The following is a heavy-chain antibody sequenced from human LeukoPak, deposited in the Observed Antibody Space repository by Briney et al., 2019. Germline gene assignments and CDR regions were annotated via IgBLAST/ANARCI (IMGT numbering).Heavy chain of an antibody. CDR3: ARGGGAYSSGWYSV. CDR2: ISDSGSTK. J-gene: IGHJ4*02. Sequence: PGGSLRLSCAASGFTFSSYSMNWVRQAPGKGLEWVSHISDSGSTKYYADSVKRRFTISRYNAKISLYLQMNSLRDDDTAGYYCARGGGAYSSGWYSVWGQGTLVTVSS. CDR1: GFTFSSYS. D-gene: IGHD6-19*01. V-gene: IGHV3-48*02.